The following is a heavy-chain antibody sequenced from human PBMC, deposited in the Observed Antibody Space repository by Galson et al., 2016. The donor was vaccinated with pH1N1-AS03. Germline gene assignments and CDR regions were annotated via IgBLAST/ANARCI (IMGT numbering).Heavy chain of an antibody. CDR1: GGSVSGGSYY. V-gene: IGHV4-61*01. CDR2: VYSNGSP. J-gene: IGHJ4*02. CDR3: VRESWRDASLYYFDY. D-gene: IGHD3-3*01. Sequence: SETLSLTCTVSGGSVSGGSYYWTWIRQPPGKAPEWIGDVYSNGSPSHNPSLKSRVTISLDTSKNQFSMTLRPVTGADTAVYFCVRESWRDASLYYFDYWGPGTLVTVSS.